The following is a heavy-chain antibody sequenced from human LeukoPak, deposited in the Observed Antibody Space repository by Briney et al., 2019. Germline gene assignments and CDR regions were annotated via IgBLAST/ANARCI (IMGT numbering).Heavy chain of an antibody. D-gene: IGHD6-19*01. Sequence: PGGSLRLSCADSGFTLSTYVMSWVRQAPGKGLEGISTISGGGSSTYYAHCVKGRFTISRENSKNTVYLQMTSLRAGDTAVYYCAKRESSGKYFDYWGQGTLVTVSS. CDR3: AKRESSGKYFDY. CDR1: GFTLSTYV. J-gene: IGHJ4*02. CDR2: ISGGGSST. V-gene: IGHV3-23*01.